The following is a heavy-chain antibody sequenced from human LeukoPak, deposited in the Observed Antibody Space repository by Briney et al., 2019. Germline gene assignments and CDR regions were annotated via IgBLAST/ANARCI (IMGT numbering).Heavy chain of an antibody. Sequence: QTGGSLRLSCAASGFTFSTYSMNWVRQAPGKGLEWVSYISSSSSTIKYADSVKGRFTISRDNANNSLYLQMNSLRAEDTAVYYCARPYDSNRDHSGYGYWGRGTLVTVSS. D-gene: IGHD5-12*01. V-gene: IGHV3-48*01. CDR2: ISSSSSTI. J-gene: IGHJ4*02. CDR3: ARPYDSNRDHSGYGY. CDR1: GFTFSTYS.